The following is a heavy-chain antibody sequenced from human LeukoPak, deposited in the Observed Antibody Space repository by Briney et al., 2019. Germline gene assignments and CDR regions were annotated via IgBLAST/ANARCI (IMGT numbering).Heavy chain of an antibody. D-gene: IGHD3-22*01. CDR3: AVPYYYDSSGYYHIFDY. CDR1: GYTFTGYC. J-gene: IGHJ4*02. V-gene: IGHV1-2*02. CDR2: INPNSGGT. Sequence: ASVKVSCKASGYTFTGYCMHWVRQAPGQGLEWMGWINPNSGGTNYAQKFQGRVTMTRDTSISTAYMELSRLRSDDTAVYYCAVPYYYDSSGYYHIFDYWGQGTLVTVSS.